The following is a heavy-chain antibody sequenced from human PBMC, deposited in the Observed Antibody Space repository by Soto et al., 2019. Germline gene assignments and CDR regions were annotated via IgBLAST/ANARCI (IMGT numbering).Heavy chain of an antibody. J-gene: IGHJ4*02. CDR1: GDSITSGDYY. D-gene: IGHD2-8*01. V-gene: IGHV4-30-4*01. CDR2: IYYSGNT. CDR3: ASFVGLLWGGVSPAESWGSYYFDN. Sequence: VQLQESGPGLVKPSQTLSLTCTVSGDSITSGDYYWSWIRQPPGKGLEWIGYIYYSGNTNYNPSVKCRVIMAVDTSKNQYCLKLTSVTAADTAVYYCASFVGLLWGGVSPAESWGSYYFDNWGQGTLVTVSS.